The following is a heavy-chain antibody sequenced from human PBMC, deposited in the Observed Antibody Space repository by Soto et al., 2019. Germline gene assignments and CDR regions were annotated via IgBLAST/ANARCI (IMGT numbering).Heavy chain of an antibody. CDR2: ISGSGGST. D-gene: IGHD2-15*01. CDR1: GFTFSSYA. V-gene: IGHV3-23*01. Sequence: GGSLRLSCAASGFTFSSYAMSWVRQAPGKGLEWVSAISGSGGSTYYADSVKGRFTISRDNSKNTLYLQMNSLRAEDTAVYYCAKVGPRHTPTYYYYYGMDVWGQGTTVTVSS. CDR3: AKVGPRHTPTYYYYYGMDV. J-gene: IGHJ6*02.